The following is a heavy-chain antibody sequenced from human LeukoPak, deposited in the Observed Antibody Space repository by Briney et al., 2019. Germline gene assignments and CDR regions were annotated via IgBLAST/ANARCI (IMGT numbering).Heavy chain of an antibody. CDR3: ARGGIPGRNNWDY. J-gene: IGHJ4*02. Sequence: SETLSLTCAVYGGSFSGYYWSWIRQPPGKGLEWIGEINHSGSTNYNPSLKSRVTISVDTSKNQFSLKLSSVTAADTAVYYCARGGIPGRNNWDYWGQGTLVTVSS. V-gene: IGHV4-34*01. CDR2: INHSGST. CDR1: GGSFSGYY. D-gene: IGHD1-20*01.